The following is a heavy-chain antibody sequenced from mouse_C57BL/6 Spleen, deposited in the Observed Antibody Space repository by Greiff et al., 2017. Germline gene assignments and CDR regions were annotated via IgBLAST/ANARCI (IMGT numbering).Heavy chain of an antibody. CDR3: TRDGGGDYQAWFAY. Sequence: EVKLVESGEGLVKPGGSLKLSCAASGFTFSSYAMSWVRQTPEKRLEWVAYISSGGDYIYYADTVKGRFTISRDNARNTLYLQMSSLKSEDTAMYYCTRDGGGDYQAWFAYWGQGTLVTVSA. CDR2: ISSGGDYI. J-gene: IGHJ3*01. D-gene: IGHD2-4*01. V-gene: IGHV5-9-1*02. CDR1: GFTFSSYA.